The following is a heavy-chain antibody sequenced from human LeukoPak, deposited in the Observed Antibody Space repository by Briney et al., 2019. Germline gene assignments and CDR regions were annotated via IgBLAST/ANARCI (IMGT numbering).Heavy chain of an antibody. CDR2: IYYSENT. V-gene: IGHV4-30-4*01. J-gene: IGHJ5*02. D-gene: IGHD2-21*02. CDR1: GGSISDGVYY. Sequence: SQTLSLTCTVSGGSISDGVYYWNWIRQSPGKGLEWIGYIYYSENTYYNPSLKSRVTISIDTSKNQFFLKVASVTAADTATYFCAREKAAYCTGDCHSFDRWGQGILVTVSS. CDR3: AREKAAYCTGDCHSFDR.